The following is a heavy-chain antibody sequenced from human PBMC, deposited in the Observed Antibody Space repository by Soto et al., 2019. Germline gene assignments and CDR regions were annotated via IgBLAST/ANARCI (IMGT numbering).Heavy chain of an antibody. CDR3: ASGSLYGSGSYPVDY. D-gene: IGHD3-10*01. CDR2: IIPLFGTL. CDR1: GGTFSNDL. V-gene: IGHV1-69*08. Sequence: QVQLVQSGAEVKKPGSSVNVSCKASGGTFSNDLISWVRQAPGQGLEWMGTIIPLFGTLNYAQKLQGRVTLSADRYTSTAYMELSSLRSDDTAVYYCASGSLYGSGSYPVDYWGQGTLVTVSS. J-gene: IGHJ4*01.